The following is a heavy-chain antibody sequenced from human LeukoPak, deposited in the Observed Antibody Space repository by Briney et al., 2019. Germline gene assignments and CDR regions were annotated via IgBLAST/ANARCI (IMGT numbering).Heavy chain of an antibody. CDR1: GGTFSSYT. D-gene: IGHD5-24*01. CDR2: INPNSGGT. CDR3: ATDHSMANTAWWFDP. J-gene: IGHJ5*02. Sequence: ASVKVSCKASGGTFSSYTITWVRQAPGQGLEWMGWINPNSGGTNYAQKFQGRVTMTRDTSISTAYMELSRLRSDDTAVYYCATDHSMANTAWWFDPWGQGTLVTVSS. V-gene: IGHV1-2*02.